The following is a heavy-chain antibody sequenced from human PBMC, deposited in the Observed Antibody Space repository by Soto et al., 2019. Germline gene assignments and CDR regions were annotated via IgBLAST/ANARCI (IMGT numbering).Heavy chain of an antibody. J-gene: IGHJ5*02. V-gene: IGHV4-34*01. D-gene: IGHD1-26*01. CDR1: VGSFSGYY. CDR2: INHSGST. CDR3: ARGIVGATIGDRYYHWFEP. Sequence: PSETLSLTCGFYVGSFSGYYWSWIRQPPGKWLEWIGEINHSGSTNYNPSLKSRVTISVDTSKNQFSLKLSSVTAADTAVYYCARGIVGATIGDRYYHWFEPLGQVTLVIVS.